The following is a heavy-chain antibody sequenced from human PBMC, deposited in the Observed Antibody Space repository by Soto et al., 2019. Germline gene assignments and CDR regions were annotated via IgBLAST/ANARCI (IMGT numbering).Heavy chain of an antibody. V-gene: IGHV3-7*01. CDR3: ARIDIVSGGYKDYYMDV. CDR1: GFTLSSYW. CDR2: IKQDGSEG. D-gene: IGHD3-10*01. J-gene: IGHJ6*03. Sequence: GGSLRLSCVASGFTLSSYWMSWVRQAPGKGLEWVGNIKQDGSEGYYVDSVKGRFTMSRDNAKNSLYLQMNNPRAEDTAVYYYARIDIVSGGYKDYYMDVWGKGTTVTVSS.